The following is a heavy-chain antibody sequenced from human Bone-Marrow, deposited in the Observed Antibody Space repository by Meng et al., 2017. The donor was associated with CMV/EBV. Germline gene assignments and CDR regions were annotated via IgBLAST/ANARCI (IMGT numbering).Heavy chain of an antibody. J-gene: IGHJ4*02. D-gene: IGHD2-2*01. V-gene: IGHV3-21*01. CDR2: ISSSSSYI. Sequence: GESLKISCAASGFTFSSYSMNWVRQAPGKGLEWVSSISSSSSYIYYADSVKGRFTISRDNAKNSLYLQMNSLRAEDTAVYYCARVGDRYCSSNSCSPFDYWGQGTLVTVSS. CDR3: ARVGDRYCSSNSCSPFDY. CDR1: GFTFSSYS.